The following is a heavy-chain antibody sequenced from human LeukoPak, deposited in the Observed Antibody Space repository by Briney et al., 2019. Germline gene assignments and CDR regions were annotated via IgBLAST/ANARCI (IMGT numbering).Heavy chain of an antibody. Sequence: ASVKVSFKASGYTFTGYYMHWVRQAPGQGLEWMGWINPNSGGTNYAQKFQGRVTMTRDTSISTAYMEQSRLRSDDTAAYYCARDEDDYGAFDIWGQGTMVTVSS. D-gene: IGHD4-17*01. J-gene: IGHJ3*02. V-gene: IGHV1-2*02. CDR1: GYTFTGYY. CDR2: INPNSGGT. CDR3: ARDEDDYGAFDI.